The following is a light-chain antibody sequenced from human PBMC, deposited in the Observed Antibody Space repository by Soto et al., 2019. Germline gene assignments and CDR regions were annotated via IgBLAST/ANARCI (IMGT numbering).Light chain of an antibody. CDR1: QSVSTN. Sequence: EIVMTQSPASLSVTPGERATLSCRASQSVSTNFAWYLQKPGQAPRLLIYGASTRATAVPARFAASGSGTEFTLSISSLQSDDFGVYYCQQYDSWPRTFGQGTKVEIK. CDR3: QQYDSWPRT. J-gene: IGKJ1*01. CDR2: GAS. V-gene: IGKV3-15*01.